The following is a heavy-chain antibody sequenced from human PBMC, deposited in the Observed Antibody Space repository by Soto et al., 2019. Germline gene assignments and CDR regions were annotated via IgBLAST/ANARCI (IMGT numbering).Heavy chain of an antibody. CDR1: GFTFSNAW. D-gene: IGHD3-10*01. Sequence: EVQLVESGGGLVKPGGSLRLSCAASGFTFSNAWMSWVRQAPGKGLEWVGRIKSKTDGGTTDYAAPVKGRFTISRDDSKNTLYLQMNSLKTEDTAVYYCTTEAGLLWLGEPSADYWGQGTLVTVSS. CDR3: TTEAGLLWLGEPSADY. J-gene: IGHJ4*02. V-gene: IGHV3-15*01. CDR2: IKSKTDGGTT.